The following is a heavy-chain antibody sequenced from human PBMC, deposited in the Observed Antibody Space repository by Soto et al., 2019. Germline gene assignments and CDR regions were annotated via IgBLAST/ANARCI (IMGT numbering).Heavy chain of an antibody. CDR2: IYHSGST. CDR1: GGSISSSNW. CDR3: ARVSGSYYYGMDV. Sequence: QVQLQESGPGLVKPSGTLSLTCAVSGGSISSSNWWSWVRQPPGQGLEWLGEIYHSGSTNYNPSLKSRVTISVDKSKNQFSLKLSSVIAADTAVYYCARVSGSYYYGMDVWGQGTTVTVSS. D-gene: IGHD1-26*01. J-gene: IGHJ6*02. V-gene: IGHV4-4*02.